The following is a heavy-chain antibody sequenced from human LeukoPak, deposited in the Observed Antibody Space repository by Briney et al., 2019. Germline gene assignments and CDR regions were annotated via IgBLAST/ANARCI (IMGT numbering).Heavy chain of an antibody. V-gene: IGHV1-69*01. D-gene: IGHD2-2*01. CDR2: IIPIFGTA. CDR3: ARVGCSSTSCYEPYNWFDP. Sequence: GSSVKVSCKASGGTFSSYAISWVRQAPGQGLEWMGGIIPIFGTANYAQKFQGRVTITADESMSTAYMELSSLRSEDTAVYYCARVGCSSTSCYEPYNWFDPWGQGTLVTVSS. J-gene: IGHJ5*02. CDR1: GGTFSSYA.